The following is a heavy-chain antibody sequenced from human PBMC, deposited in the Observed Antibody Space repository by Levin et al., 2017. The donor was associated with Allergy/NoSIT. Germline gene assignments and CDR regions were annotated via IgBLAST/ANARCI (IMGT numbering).Heavy chain of an antibody. CDR1: GFTFSDYY. V-gene: IGHV3-11*01. J-gene: IGHJ6*02. D-gene: IGHD6-25*01. CDR2: ISISGSTI. CDR3: ARDIVAAAVYYYGMDV. Sequence: KSGGSLRLSCAASGFTFSDYYMSWIRQAPGKGLEWVSYISISGSTIYYADSVKGRFTISRDNAKNSLYLQMNSLRAEDTAVYYCARDIVAAAVYYYGMDVWGQGTTVTVSS.